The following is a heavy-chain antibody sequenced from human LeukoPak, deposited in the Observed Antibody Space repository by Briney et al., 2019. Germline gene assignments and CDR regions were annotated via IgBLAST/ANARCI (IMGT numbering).Heavy chain of an antibody. J-gene: IGHJ6*03. V-gene: IGHV1-18*01. CDR1: GYTFTSYG. CDR2: ISAYNGNT. CDR3: ARSKRQSIFGVARSYMDV. D-gene: IGHD3-3*01. Sequence: ASVKVSCKASGYTFTSYGISWVRQAPGQGLEGMGWISAYNGNTNYAQKLQGRVTMTTDTSTSTAYMELRSLRSDDTAVYYCARSKRQSIFGVARSYMDVWGKGTTVTVSS.